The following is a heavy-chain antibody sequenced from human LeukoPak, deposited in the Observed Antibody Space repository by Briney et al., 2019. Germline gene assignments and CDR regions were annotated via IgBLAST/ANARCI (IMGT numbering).Heavy chain of an antibody. Sequence: GGSLRLSCAASGFTFSTFGMSWVRQAPGKGLEWVSGISGSGASTYDADSVKGRFTISRDNSRNTLHLEMNSLRAEDTAVYYCAKDQKQLAGIFDFWGQGILVTVSS. CDR2: ISGSGAST. D-gene: IGHD6-6*01. V-gene: IGHV3-23*01. J-gene: IGHJ4*02. CDR3: AKDQKQLAGIFDF. CDR1: GFTFSTFG.